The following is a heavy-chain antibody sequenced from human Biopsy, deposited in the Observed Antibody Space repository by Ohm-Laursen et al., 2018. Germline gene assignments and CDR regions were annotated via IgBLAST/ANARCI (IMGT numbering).Heavy chain of an antibody. CDR1: GGSIYNFF. CDR2: IYYSGSA. Sequence: SDTLSLTCTVSGGSIYNFFWSWIRQPPGKGLEWIGYIYYSGSANYNPSLESRVTMSVDMPKNQFSLKLSSVTAADTAIYYCARGMRSSGWPYFDSWGQGTLVTVSS. J-gene: IGHJ4*02. CDR3: ARGMRSSGWPYFDS. V-gene: IGHV4-59*07. D-gene: IGHD6-19*01.